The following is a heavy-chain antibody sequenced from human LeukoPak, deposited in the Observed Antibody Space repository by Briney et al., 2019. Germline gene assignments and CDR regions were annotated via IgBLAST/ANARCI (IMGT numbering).Heavy chain of an antibody. CDR3: ARLGQPNAFDI. D-gene: IGHD3-16*01. CDR1: GGSISNYY. CDR2: FYYSGST. Sequence: SETLSLTCTVSGGSISNYYWSWIRQPPGKGLECIGYFYYSGSTNYNPSLKSRVTTSVDTSKNQFSLKLTSVTAADTAVYYCARLGQPNAFDIWGQGTMVTVSS. V-gene: IGHV4-59*08. J-gene: IGHJ3*02.